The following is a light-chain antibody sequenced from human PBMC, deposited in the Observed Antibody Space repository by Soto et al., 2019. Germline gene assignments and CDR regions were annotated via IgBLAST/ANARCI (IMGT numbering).Light chain of an antibody. V-gene: IGKV3-20*01. J-gene: IGKJ1*01. CDR2: RAS. CDR3: QQYSSSPLT. CDR1: QSVSGY. Sequence: EMVMTQSPDTLSVSPGERAALSCRASQSVSGYFAWYQQKPGQAPRLLIFRASTRASGIPDRFSASGSGTDFTLTISRLEPDDFAVYYCQQYSSSPLTFGQGTKVDNK.